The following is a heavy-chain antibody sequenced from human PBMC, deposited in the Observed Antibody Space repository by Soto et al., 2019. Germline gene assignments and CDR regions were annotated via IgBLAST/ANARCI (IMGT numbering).Heavy chain of an antibody. CDR3: ARDPTSYGGNPWFDP. D-gene: IGHD4-17*01. J-gene: IGHJ5*02. CDR1: GYTFTGYY. V-gene: IGHV1-2*04. Sequence: QVQLVQSGAEVKKPGASVKVSCKASGYTFTGYYMHWVRQAPGQGLEWMGWINPNSGGTNYAQKFQGWVTMTRDTSISTAYMELSRLRSDDTAVYYCARDPTSYGGNPWFDPWGQGTLVTVSS. CDR2: INPNSGGT.